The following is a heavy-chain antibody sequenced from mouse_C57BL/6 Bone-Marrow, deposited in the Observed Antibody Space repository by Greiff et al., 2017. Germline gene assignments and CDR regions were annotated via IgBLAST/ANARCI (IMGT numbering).Heavy chain of an antibody. CDR3: AREGDYYGSTGFDY. Sequence: VQLQQSGAELVMPGASVKLSCKASGYTFTSYWMHWVKQRPGQGLEWIGEIDPSDSYTNYNQKFKGKSTLTVDKSSSTAYMQLSSLTSEDSAVYYCAREGDYYGSTGFDYWGQGTTLTVSS. D-gene: IGHD1-1*01. CDR2: IDPSDSYT. CDR1: GYTFTSYW. V-gene: IGHV1-69*01. J-gene: IGHJ2*01.